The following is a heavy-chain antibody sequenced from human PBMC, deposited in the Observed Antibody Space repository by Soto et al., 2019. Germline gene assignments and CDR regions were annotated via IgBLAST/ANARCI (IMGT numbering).Heavy chain of an antibody. V-gene: IGHV1-2*04. CDR2: INPNSGGT. Sequence: ASVKVSCKASGYTFTGYYMHWVRQAPGQGLEWMGWINPNSGGTNYAQKFQGWVTMTRDTSISTAYMELSSLKASDTAMYYCARHVGSGIQLRWDYYYYYYMDVWGKGTTVTVSS. J-gene: IGHJ6*03. D-gene: IGHD5-18*01. CDR3: ARHVGSGIQLRWDYYYYYYMDV. CDR1: GYTFTGYY.